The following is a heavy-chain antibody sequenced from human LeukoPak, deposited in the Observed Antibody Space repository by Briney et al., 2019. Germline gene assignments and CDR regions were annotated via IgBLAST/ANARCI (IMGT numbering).Heavy chain of an antibody. CDR1: GFTFSSYS. J-gene: IGHJ6*03. Sequence: GGSLRLSCAASGFTFSSYSMNWVRQAPGKGLEWVSSISSSSSYISYADSVKGRFTISRDNAKNSLYLQMNSLRAEDTAVYYCARASVPAAPAMDVWGKGTTVTVSS. CDR3: ARASVPAAPAMDV. V-gene: IGHV3-21*01. CDR2: ISSSSSYI. D-gene: IGHD2-2*01.